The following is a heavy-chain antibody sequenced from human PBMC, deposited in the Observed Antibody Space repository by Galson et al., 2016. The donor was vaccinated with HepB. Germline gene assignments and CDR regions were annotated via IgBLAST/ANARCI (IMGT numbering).Heavy chain of an antibody. CDR2: IYYSGNT. CDR3: ASHRIYNFFDGMDV. Sequence: ETLSLTCTVSGGSISRSGSYWGWIRQPPGKGLEWIGTIYYSGNTYYSPSLKSRLTLSVDTPKNQFSLRLSSVPAADTAVCYCASHRIYNFFDGMDVWGQGTTVTVSS. D-gene: IGHD2-15*01. J-gene: IGHJ6*02. CDR1: GGSISRSGSY. V-gene: IGHV4-39*01.